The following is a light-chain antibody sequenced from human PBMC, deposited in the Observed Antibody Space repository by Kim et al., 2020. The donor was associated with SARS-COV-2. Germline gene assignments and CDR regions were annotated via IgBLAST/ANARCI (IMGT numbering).Light chain of an antibody. V-gene: IGKV3-20*01. CDR1: QTVISNY. J-gene: IGKJ4*01. CDR2: GAS. Sequence: EIVLTQSPGTLSLSPGERATLSCRASQTVISNYLAWYQQKPGQAPRLLIYGASSRATGIPDRFSGSWSGTDFTLTISSLEPEDFAVYNCQQYGSSPLTFGGGTKVEI. CDR3: QQYGSSPLT.